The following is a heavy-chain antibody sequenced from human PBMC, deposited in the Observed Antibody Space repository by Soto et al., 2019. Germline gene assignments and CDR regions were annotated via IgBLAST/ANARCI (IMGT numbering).Heavy chain of an antibody. CDR3: VRDRRGIAVAGTGFGY. J-gene: IGHJ4*02. CDR1: GYTFTSYY. Sequence: ASVKVSCKASGYTFTSYYMHWVRQAPGQGLEWMGIINPSGGSTSYAQKFQGRVTMTRDTSTSTVYMELSSLRSEDTAVYYCVRDRRGIAVAGTGFGYWGQGTLVTVSS. V-gene: IGHV1-46*01. D-gene: IGHD6-19*01. CDR2: INPSGGST.